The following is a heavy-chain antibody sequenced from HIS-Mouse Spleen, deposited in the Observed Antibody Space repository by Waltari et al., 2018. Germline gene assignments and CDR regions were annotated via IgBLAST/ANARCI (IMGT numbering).Heavy chain of an antibody. V-gene: IGHV4-59*01. J-gene: IGHJ2*01. CDR1: GGSIRRYY. CDR2: YYSGST. CDR3: ARASRDLLLPRYFDL. Sequence: QVQLQESGPGLVKPSETLSLTCTVSGGSIRRYYWSWLRQPPGKGLEWIGYYSGSTNYNPSLKSRVTISVDTSKNQFSLKLSSVTAEDTAVYYCARASRDLLLPRYFDLWGRGTLVTVSS.